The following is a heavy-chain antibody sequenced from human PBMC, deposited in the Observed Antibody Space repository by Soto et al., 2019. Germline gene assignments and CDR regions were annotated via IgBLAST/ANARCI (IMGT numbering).Heavy chain of an antibody. CDR3: VWAGVRGVISVNDYYGMDV. D-gene: IGHD3-10*01. V-gene: IGHV1-2*02. CDR1: GYTFTGYY. Sequence: QVQLVQSGAEVKKPGASVKVSCKASGYTFTGYYMHWVRQAPGQGLEWMGWINPNRGGTNYAQKCQGRVTMTRDTSISTAYMELSRLRADDTAVYYCVWAGVRGVISVNDYYGMDVWGQGTTVTVSS. J-gene: IGHJ6*02. CDR2: INPNRGGT.